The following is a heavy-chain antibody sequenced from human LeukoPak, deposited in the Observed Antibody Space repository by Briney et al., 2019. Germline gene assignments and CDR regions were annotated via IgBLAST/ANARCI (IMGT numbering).Heavy chain of an antibody. J-gene: IGHJ4*02. CDR1: GFTFSSYS. CDR3: AKDLYSNSSGWYLGFDH. V-gene: IGHV3-21*04. CDR2: ISSSSSYI. D-gene: IGHD6-19*01. Sequence: PGGSLRLSCAASGFTFSSYSMNWVRQAPGKGLEWVSSISSSSSYIYYADSVKGRFTISRDNSKNTLYLQMNSLRAEDTAVYYCAKDLYSNSSGWYLGFDHWGQGTLVTVSA.